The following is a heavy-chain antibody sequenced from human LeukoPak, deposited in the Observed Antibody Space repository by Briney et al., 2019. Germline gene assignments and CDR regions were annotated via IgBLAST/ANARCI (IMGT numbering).Heavy chain of an antibody. D-gene: IGHD4-17*01. V-gene: IGHV3-9*01. Sequence: GRSLRLSCAASGFTFDDYAMHWVRQAPGKGLGWVSGISWNSGSIGYADSVKGRFTISRDNAKNSLYLQMNSLRAEDTALYYCAKGDYGDYAFDIWGQGTMVSVSS. CDR1: GFTFDDYA. J-gene: IGHJ3*02. CDR3: AKGDYGDYAFDI. CDR2: ISWNSGSI.